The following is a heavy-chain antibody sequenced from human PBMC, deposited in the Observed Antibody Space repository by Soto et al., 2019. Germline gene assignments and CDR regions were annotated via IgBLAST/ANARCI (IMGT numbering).Heavy chain of an antibody. CDR2: INSDGSVS. D-gene: IGHD2-15*01. CDR3: ARGDCVGGTCYSLAGSFYYYMDV. J-gene: IGHJ6*03. CDR1: GFTFSNYW. Sequence: EVQLVESGGGLVQPGGSLRLSCAASGFTFSNYWMYWVRQAPGNGLVWVSRINSDGSVSSYADSVKGRLTISRDNVKNTLYLQMDSLRAEDTAVYYCARGDCVGGTCYSLAGSFYYYMDVWGKGTTVTVFS. V-gene: IGHV3-74*01.